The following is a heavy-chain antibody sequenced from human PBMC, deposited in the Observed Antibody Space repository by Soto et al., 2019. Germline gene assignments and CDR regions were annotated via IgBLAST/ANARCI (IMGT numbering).Heavy chain of an antibody. D-gene: IGHD5-12*01. CDR3: TRGEAGYTGYDDH. CDR1: GFTFDDYA. Sequence: PGGSLRLSCVASGFTFDDYALSWVRQAPGKGLEWVGFIRSKTFGGTTDYAASVKGRFTISRDASESIAYLQMNSLKAEDTAVYYCTRGEAGYTGYDDHWGQGTMVTVSS. J-gene: IGHJ4*02. V-gene: IGHV3-49*04. CDR2: IRSKTFGGTT.